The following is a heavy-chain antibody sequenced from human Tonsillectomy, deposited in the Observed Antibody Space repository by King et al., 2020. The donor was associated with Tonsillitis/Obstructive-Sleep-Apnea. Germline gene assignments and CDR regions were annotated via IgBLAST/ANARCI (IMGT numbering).Heavy chain of an antibody. J-gene: IGHJ6*03. V-gene: IGHV3-23*04. Sequence: VQLVESGGGLVQPGGSLRLYCAASGFTFSSYAMSWVRQAPGKGLEWVSAISGSGGSTYYADSVKGRFTISRDNSKNTLYLQMNSLRAEDTAVYYCAKAQARTPSSIAARPRGYYYYMDVWGKGTTVTVSS. CDR1: GFTFSSYA. CDR3: AKAQARTPSSIAARPRGYYYYMDV. CDR2: ISGSGGST. D-gene: IGHD6-6*01.